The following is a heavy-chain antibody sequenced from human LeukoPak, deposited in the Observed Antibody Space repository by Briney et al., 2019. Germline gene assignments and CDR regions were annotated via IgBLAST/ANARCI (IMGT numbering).Heavy chain of an antibody. V-gene: IGHV3-48*01. CDR1: GFTFSSYS. CDR3: ASGGSIAVATWVDY. D-gene: IGHD6-19*01. CDR2: ISSSSSTI. J-gene: IGHJ4*02. Sequence: GGSLRLSCAASGFTFSSYSMNWVRQAPGKGLEWVSYISSSSSTIYYADSVKGRFTISRDNAKNSLYLQMNSLRAEDTAVYYCASGGSIAVATWVDYWGQGTLVIVSS.